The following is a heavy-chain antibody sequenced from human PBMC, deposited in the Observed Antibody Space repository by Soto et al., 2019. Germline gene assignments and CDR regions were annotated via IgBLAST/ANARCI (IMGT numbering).Heavy chain of an antibody. CDR3: AREVFCSGGSCYVY. V-gene: IGHV4-34*01. CDR2: INHSGGT. Sequence: PSETLSLTCAVYGGSFSGYYWSWIRQPPGKGLEWIGEINHSGGTNYNPSLKSRVTISVDTSKNQFSLKLSSVTAADTAVYYCAREVFCSGGSCYVYWGQGTLVTVSS. D-gene: IGHD2-15*01. J-gene: IGHJ4*02. CDR1: GGSFSGYY.